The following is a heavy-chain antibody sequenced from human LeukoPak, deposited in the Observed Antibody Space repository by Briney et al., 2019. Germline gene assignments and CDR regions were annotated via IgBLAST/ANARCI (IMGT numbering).Heavy chain of an antibody. D-gene: IGHD3-10*01. J-gene: IGHJ4*02. Sequence: PLASVKVSCKASGYTFTSYGISWVRQAPGQGLEWMGWISAYNGNTNYAQKLQGRVTMTTDTSTSTAYMELRSLRFDDTAMYFCATMLRGSGTYFHFVSWGQGTLVTVSS. CDR2: ISAYNGNT. V-gene: IGHV1-18*01. CDR1: GYTFTSYG. CDR3: ATMLRGSGTYFHFVS.